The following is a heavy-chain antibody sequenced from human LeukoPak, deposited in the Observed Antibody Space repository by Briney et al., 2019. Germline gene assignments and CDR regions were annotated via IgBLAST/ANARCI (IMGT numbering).Heavy chain of an antibody. D-gene: IGHD1-14*01. Sequence: SVKVSCKASGGTFSSYAISWVRQAPGQGLEWMGGIIPIFGTANYAQKFQGRVTITADESTSTAYMELSSLRSEDTAVYYCARDQNHYADLGFDCWGQGTLVTVSS. CDR1: GGTFSSYA. V-gene: IGHV1-69*13. J-gene: IGHJ4*02. CDR2: IIPIFGTA. CDR3: ARDQNHYADLGFDC.